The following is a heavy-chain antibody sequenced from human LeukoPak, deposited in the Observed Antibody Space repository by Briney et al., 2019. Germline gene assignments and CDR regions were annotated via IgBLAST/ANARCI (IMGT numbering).Heavy chain of an antibody. CDR2: IYSGGST. D-gene: IGHD2-2*01. Sequence: GGSLRLSCAASGFTVSSNYMSWVRPAPGKGREWVSVIYSGGSTYYADSVKGRFTISRDNSKNTLYLQMNSLRAEDTAVYYCARDRNCSSTSCYSDAFDIWGQGTMVTVSS. V-gene: IGHV3-66*02. CDR3: ARDRNCSSTSCYSDAFDI. CDR1: GFTVSSNY. J-gene: IGHJ3*02.